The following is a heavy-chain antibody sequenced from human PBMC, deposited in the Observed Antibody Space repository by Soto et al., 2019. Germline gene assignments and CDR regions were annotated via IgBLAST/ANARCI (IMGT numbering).Heavy chain of an antibody. D-gene: IGHD6-19*01. V-gene: IGHV3-48*03. CDR3: ARAPGYSSGWSYYYGMDV. J-gene: IGHJ6*02. Sequence: TVGSLRLSCAASGFTFSSYEMNWVRQAPGKGLEWVSYISSSGSTIYYADSVKGRFTISRDNAKNSLYLQMNSLRAEDTAVYYCARAPGYSSGWSYYYGMDVWGQGTTVTVSS. CDR1: GFTFSSYE. CDR2: ISSSGSTI.